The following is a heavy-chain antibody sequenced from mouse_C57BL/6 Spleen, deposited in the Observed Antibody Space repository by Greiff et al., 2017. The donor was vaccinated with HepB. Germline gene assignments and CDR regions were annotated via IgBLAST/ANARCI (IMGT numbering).Heavy chain of an antibody. Sequence: VQLKESGGGLVKPGGSLKLSCAASGFTFSDYGMHWVRQAPEKGLEWVAYISSGSSTIYYADTVKGRFTISRDNAKNTLFLQMTSLRSEDTAMYYCARGTYDYHAMDYWGQGTSVTVSS. J-gene: IGHJ4*01. V-gene: IGHV5-17*01. CDR1: GFTFSDYG. D-gene: IGHD6-5*01. CDR2: ISSGSSTI. CDR3: ARGTYDYHAMDY.